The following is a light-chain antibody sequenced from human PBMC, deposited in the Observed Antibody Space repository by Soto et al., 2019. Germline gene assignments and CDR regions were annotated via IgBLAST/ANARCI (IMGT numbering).Light chain of an antibody. CDR3: QQYGSSPMYT. CDR2: GAS. V-gene: IGKV3-20*01. CDR1: QSVSSGY. J-gene: IGKJ2*01. Sequence: EIVLTQSPGTLSLSRGERATLSCRASQSVSSGYLAWYQQKPGQAPRLLIYGASSRAAGIPDRFSGSGSGTDFTLTISRLEPEDFAVYYCQQYGSSPMYTFGQGTKLEIK.